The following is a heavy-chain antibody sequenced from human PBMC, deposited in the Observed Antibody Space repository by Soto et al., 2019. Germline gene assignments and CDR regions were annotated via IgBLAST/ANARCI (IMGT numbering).Heavy chain of an antibody. V-gene: IGHV1-3*01. J-gene: IGHJ3*02. Sequence: ASLKVSCKASGYTFTSYAMHWVRQAPGQRLEWMGWINAGNGNTKYSQKFQGRVAITRDTSASTAYMELSSLRSEDTAVYYCASLAADSGYDVDAFDIWGQGTMVTVSS. CDR1: GYTFTSYA. D-gene: IGHD5-12*01. CDR3: ASLAADSGYDVDAFDI. CDR2: INAGNGNT.